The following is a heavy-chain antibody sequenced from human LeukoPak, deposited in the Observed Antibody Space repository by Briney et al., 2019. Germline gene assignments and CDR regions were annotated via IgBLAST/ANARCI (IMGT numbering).Heavy chain of an antibody. Sequence: SQTLSLTCTVSGGSISSGSYYWSWIRQPAGEGLEWIGRIYTSGSTNYNPSLKSRVTISVDTSKNQFSLKLSSVTAADTAVYYCARSGGGPLDYWGQGTLVTVSS. V-gene: IGHV4-61*02. CDR1: GGSISSGSYY. CDR3: ARSGGGPLDY. D-gene: IGHD1-26*01. CDR2: IYTSGST. J-gene: IGHJ4*02.